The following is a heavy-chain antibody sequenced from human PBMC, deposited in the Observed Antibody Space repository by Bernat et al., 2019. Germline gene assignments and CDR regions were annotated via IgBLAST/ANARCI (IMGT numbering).Heavy chain of an antibody. Sequence: QLQLQESGPGLVKPSETLSLTCTVSGGSISSSSYYWGWIRQPPGKGLEWIGSIYYSGSTYYNPSLMSRVTISVDTSKNQFSLKLSSVTAADTAVYYCARVRYNDPYGAGSPIFDYWGQGTLVTVSS. D-gene: IGHD3-10*01. V-gene: IGHV4-39*07. CDR2: IYYSGST. J-gene: IGHJ4*02. CDR1: GGSISSSSYY. CDR3: ARVRYNDPYGAGSPIFDY.